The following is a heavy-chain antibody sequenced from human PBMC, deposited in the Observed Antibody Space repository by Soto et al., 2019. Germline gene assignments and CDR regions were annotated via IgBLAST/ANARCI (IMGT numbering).Heavy chain of an antibody. CDR3: ARGKYSSGWDPLDY. D-gene: IGHD6-19*01. Sequence: QVQLVESGGGVVQPGRSLRLSCAASGFTFSSYGMHWVRQAPGKGLEWVAVIWYDGSNKYYADSVKGRFTISRDNSKNTLYLQMNSLRAEDTAVYYCARGKYSSGWDPLDYWGQGTLVTVSS. J-gene: IGHJ4*02. CDR2: IWYDGSNK. CDR1: GFTFSSYG. V-gene: IGHV3-33*01.